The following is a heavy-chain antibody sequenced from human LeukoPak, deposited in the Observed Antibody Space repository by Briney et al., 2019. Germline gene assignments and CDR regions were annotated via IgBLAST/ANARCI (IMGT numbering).Heavy chain of an antibody. Sequence: SQTLSLTCTVSGGSISSGDYYWSWLRQPPGKGLEWIGYIYYSGSTYYNPSLKSRVTISVDTSKNQSSLKLSSVTAADTAVYYCARAPTDDAFDIWGQGTMVTVSS. CDR1: GGSISSGDYY. J-gene: IGHJ3*02. CDR3: ARAPTDDAFDI. CDR2: IYYSGST. D-gene: IGHD4-17*01. V-gene: IGHV4-30-4*01.